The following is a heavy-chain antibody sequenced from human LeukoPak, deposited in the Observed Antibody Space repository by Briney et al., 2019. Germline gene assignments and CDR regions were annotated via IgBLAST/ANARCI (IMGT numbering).Heavy chain of an antibody. CDR1: GFIFSSYA. Sequence: GGSLRLSCAASGFIFSSYAMHWVRQAPGKGLEWVAVISYDGRNKYYADSVKGRFTISRDNSKNTLYLQMNSLRAEDTAVYYCARGKVDSSSSYRVYWGQGTLVTVSS. CDR2: ISYDGRNK. V-gene: IGHV3-30*04. J-gene: IGHJ4*02. D-gene: IGHD6-6*01. CDR3: ARGKVDSSSSYRVY.